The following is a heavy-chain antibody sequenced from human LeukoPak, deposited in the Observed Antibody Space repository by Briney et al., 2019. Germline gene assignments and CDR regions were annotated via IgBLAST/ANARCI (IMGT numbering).Heavy chain of an antibody. J-gene: IGHJ6*03. V-gene: IGHV4-30-4*08. CDR3: ARGGQDIVVERHYYYYYMDV. CDR2: IYYSGST. D-gene: IGHD2-2*01. CDR1: GGSISSGDYY. Sequence: SETLSLTCTVSGGSISSGDYYWSWIRQPPGKGLEWSGYIYYSGSTYYNPSLKTRVTISVDTSKNQFSLKLSSGTAADTAVYYCARGGQDIVVERHYYYYYMDVWGKGTTVTVSS.